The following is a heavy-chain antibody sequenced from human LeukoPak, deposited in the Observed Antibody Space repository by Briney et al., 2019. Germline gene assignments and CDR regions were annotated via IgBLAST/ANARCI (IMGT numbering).Heavy chain of an antibody. Sequence: ASVTVSCKASGSTFTSYAMHWVRQAPAPRHEWMGWINAGNGNTKYSHEFQGRVTITRDTSASTAYMELSSLRSEDMAVYYCAREFEGSGFDYWGQGTLVTVSS. CDR1: GSTFTSYA. CDR2: INAGNGNT. D-gene: IGHD3-16*01. CDR3: AREFEGSGFDY. J-gene: IGHJ4*02. V-gene: IGHV1-3*03.